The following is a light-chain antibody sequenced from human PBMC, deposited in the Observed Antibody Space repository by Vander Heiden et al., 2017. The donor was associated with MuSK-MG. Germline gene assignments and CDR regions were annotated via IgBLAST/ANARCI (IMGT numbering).Light chain of an antibody. CDR3: SSYTSSSTRVV. J-gene: IGLJ2*01. CDR2: DVS. V-gene: IGLV2-14*03. CDR1: SSDVGGYNY. Sequence: QSALTQPASVSGSPGQSITISCTGTSSDVGGYNYVSWYQQHPGTATELMIYDVSNRPSGVSNRFSGSKTGNTASLTISGLQAEDEADYYCSSYTSSSTRVVLGGGTKLTVL.